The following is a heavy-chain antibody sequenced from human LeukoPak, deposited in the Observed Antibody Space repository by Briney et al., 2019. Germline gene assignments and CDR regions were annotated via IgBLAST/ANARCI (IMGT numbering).Heavy chain of an antibody. CDR2: IYTSGST. J-gene: IGHJ6*03. V-gene: IGHV4-61*02. Sequence: SQTLSLTCTVSGGSISSGSYYWSWIRQPAGKGLEWIGRIYTSGSTNYNPSLKSRVTISVDTSKNQFSLKLSSVTAADTAVYYCARAPPRRLSSGSKYYYYMDVWGKGTTVTVSS. CDR1: GGSISSGSYY. D-gene: IGHD6-19*01. CDR3: ARAPPRRLSSGSKYYYYMDV.